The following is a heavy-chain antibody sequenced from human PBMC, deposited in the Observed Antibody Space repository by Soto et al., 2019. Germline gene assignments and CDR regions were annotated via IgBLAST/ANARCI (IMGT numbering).Heavy chain of an antibody. J-gene: IGHJ5*02. V-gene: IGHV1-69*08. CDR2: IIPILGIA. D-gene: IGHD6-6*01. CDR3: ARDLIAAPPSWFDP. CDR1: GGTFSSYT. Sequence: QVQLVQSGAEVKKPGSSVKVSCKASGGTFSSYTISWVRQAPGQGLEWMGRIIPILGIANYAQKLQGRVTITADKSTSTAYMELSSLRSEDTAVYYCARDLIAAPPSWFDPWGQGTLVTVSS.